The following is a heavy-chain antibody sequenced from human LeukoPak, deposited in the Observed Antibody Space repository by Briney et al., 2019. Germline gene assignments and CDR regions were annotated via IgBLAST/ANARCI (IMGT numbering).Heavy chain of an antibody. V-gene: IGHV3-23*01. J-gene: IGHJ4*02. Sequence: PGGSLRLSCAASGVIFSSYGMHWVRQAPGKGLEWVSGISGSGGSTDYADSVKGRFTISRDNSKNTLYLQMNSLRAEDTAVYYCAKVGSSDYWGQGTLVTVSS. CDR2: ISGSGGST. CDR1: GVIFSSYG. CDR3: AKVGSSDY.